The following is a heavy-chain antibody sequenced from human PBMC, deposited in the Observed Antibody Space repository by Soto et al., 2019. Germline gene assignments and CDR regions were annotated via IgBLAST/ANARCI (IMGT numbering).Heavy chain of an antibody. J-gene: IGHJ3*02. CDR1: GDSIRPYY. V-gene: IGHV4-59*08. D-gene: IGHD3-10*01. Sequence: SETLSLTCTVSGDSIRPYYWTWIRQPPGKGLEWIGYVYYSGSVYYKSSLKSRVTISVDTSKNQFSLKLSSVTAADTAVYYCARVNEQLLWTHHDAFDIWGQGTMVTVSS. CDR3: ARVNEQLLWTHHDAFDI. CDR2: VYYSGSV.